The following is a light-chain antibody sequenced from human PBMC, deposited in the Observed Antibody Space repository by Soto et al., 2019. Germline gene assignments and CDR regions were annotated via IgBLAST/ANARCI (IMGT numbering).Light chain of an antibody. V-gene: IGLV2-14*01. CDR2: EVS. CDR1: SSDVGGYNY. Sequence: QSALTQPASVSGSPGQSVTISCTGTSSDVGGYNYVSWYQQHPGKAPKLMIYEVSNRPSGVSNRFSGSKSGNAASLTISGLQDEDAADYCCSSYTSISARVFGGGTKLTVL. CDR3: SSYTSISARV. J-gene: IGLJ3*02.